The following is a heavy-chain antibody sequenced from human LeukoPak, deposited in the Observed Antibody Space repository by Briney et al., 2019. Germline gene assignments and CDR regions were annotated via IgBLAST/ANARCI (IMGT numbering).Heavy chain of an antibody. CDR2: VYSGHNT. CDR3: ARGRPGVTTVLGAFDI. D-gene: IGHD4-17*01. J-gene: IGHJ3*02. CDR1: GFTVSSNY. V-gene: IGHV3-53*01. Sequence: GGSLRLSCAASGFTVSSNYMSWVRQAPGKGLEWVSVVYSGHNTNYADSVKGRFTISRDNSRNTVYLQMNSLRVEDTAVYYCARGRPGVTTVLGAFDIWGQRTMVTVSS.